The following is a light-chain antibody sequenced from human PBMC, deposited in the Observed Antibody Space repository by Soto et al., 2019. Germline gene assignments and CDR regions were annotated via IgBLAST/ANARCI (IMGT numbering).Light chain of an antibody. CDR3: QQYDSYPLT. J-gene: IGKJ4*01. CDR2: KAS. CDR1: QNINTW. V-gene: IGKV1-5*03. Sequence: SQMTQSPSTLSASVGDRVTITCRASQNINTWLAWYQHKPGKAPKFLIHKASSLQSGVPSRFSGTGSGTEFTLIINSLQPDDFATYYCQQYDSYPLTFGGGTKVEI.